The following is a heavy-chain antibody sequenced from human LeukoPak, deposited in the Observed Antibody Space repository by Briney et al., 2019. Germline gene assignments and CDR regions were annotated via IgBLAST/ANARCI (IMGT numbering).Heavy chain of an antibody. J-gene: IGHJ4*02. CDR1: GGSISSSSYY. V-gene: IGHV4-39*02. CDR3: ARDYDFWSGLPDY. Sequence: SETLSLTCTVSGGSISSSSYYWGWIRQPPGKGLEWIGSIYYSGSTYYNPSLKSRVTISVDTSKNQFSLKLSSVTAADTAVYYCARDYDFWSGLPDYWGQGTLVTVSS. CDR2: IYYSGST. D-gene: IGHD3-3*01.